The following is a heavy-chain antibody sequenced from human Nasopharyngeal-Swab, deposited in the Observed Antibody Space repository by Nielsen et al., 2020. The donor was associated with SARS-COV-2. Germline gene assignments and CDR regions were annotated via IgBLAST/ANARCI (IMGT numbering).Heavy chain of an antibody. D-gene: IGHD2-15*01. CDR3: ARRAFGYCSGGSCQNAFDI. CDR2: IYYSGST. Sequence: SETLSLTCTVSGGSISSSSYYWSWIRQPPGKGLEWIGYIYYSGSTNYNPSLKSRVTISVDTSKNQFSLKLSSVTAADTAVYYCARRAFGYCSGGSCQNAFDIWGQGTMVTVSS. J-gene: IGHJ3*02. V-gene: IGHV4-61*01. CDR1: GGSISSSSYY.